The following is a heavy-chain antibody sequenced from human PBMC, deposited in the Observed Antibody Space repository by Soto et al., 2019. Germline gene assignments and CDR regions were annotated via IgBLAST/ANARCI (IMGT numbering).Heavy chain of an antibody. J-gene: IGHJ4*02. D-gene: IGHD3-3*01. CDR3: AKARAQYYDFWSGYPVDY. V-gene: IGHV3-23*01. Sequence: GGSVRLSCAASGFTFSSDAMSWVRQAPGKGLEWVSAISGSGGSTYYADSVKGRFTISRDNSKNTLYLQMNSLRAEDTAVYYCAKARAQYYDFWSGYPVDYWGQGT. CDR2: ISGSGGST. CDR1: GFTFSSDA.